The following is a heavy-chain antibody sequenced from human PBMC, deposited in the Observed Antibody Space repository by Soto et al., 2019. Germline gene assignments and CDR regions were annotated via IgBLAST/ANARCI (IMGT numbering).Heavy chain of an antibody. V-gene: IGHV4-39*01. CDR2: IYYSEST. D-gene: IGHD1-1*01. J-gene: IGHJ4*02. CDR1: GGSISSSSYY. CDR3: ARPQLEQYFDY. Sequence: QLQLQESGPGLVKPSETLSLTCTVSGGSISSSSYYWGWIRQPPGKGLEWIGSIYYSESTSYHLSLKRGVTISVDTSKNQFSRKLSSVTAADTAVYYCARPQLEQYFDYWGQGILVIVSS.